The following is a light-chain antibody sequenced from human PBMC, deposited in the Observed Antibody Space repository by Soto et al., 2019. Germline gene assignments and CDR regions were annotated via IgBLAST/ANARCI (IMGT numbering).Light chain of an antibody. CDR2: EVS. Sequence: QSALTQPASVSGSPGQSITISCTGTSSDVGTYKYISWYQQHPDKAPKLIIYEVSNRPSGVSNRFSGSKSGNTASLTISGLQAEDEADYYCSSYTSVSTVIFGGGTKVTVL. CDR3: SSYTSVSTVI. J-gene: IGLJ2*01. CDR1: SSDVGTYKY. V-gene: IGLV2-14*01.